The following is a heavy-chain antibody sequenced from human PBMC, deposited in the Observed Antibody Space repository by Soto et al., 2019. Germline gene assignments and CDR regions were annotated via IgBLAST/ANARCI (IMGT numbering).Heavy chain of an antibody. J-gene: IGHJ6*02. Sequence: QVQLVQSGAEAQKPGSSVKVSCKTSGGTFSSYAISWVRQAPGQGLEWMGGIVSLFRTTNYAQKFQGSVTITADTSTYTGYMELSGLRPGDTTVYYCARGGYSSTWSNLLDRSGLDVWGQGTTVTVSS. V-gene: IGHV1-69*06. CDR2: IVSLFRTT. D-gene: IGHD6-13*01. CDR3: ARGGYSSTWSNLLDRSGLDV. CDR1: GGTFSSYA.